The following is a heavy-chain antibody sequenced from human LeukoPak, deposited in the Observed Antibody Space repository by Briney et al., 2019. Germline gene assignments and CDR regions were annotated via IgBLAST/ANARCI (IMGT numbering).Heavy chain of an antibody. V-gene: IGHV4-34*01. CDR1: GVSFNGYY. CDR2: INNSGSS. D-gene: IGHD2-15*01. J-gene: IGHJ3*02. CDR3: AGILGYCSGGSCYEAFDI. Sequence: SETLSLTCAVYGVSFNGYYWIWLRQPPGKGLEWFGEINNSGSSNYNPSLKSRITRSVDTSKNQFSLKLRSVTAADTAVYYCAGILGYCSGGSCYEAFDIWGQGTVVTVSS.